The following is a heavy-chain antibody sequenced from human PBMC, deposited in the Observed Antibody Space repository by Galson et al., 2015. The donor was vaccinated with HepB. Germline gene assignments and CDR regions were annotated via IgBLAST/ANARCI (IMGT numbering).Heavy chain of an antibody. CDR1: GFTFGSYW. CDR3: ARGTMAARPVGLNY. J-gene: IGHJ4*02. D-gene: IGHD6-6*01. CDR2: IKQDGSEK. V-gene: IGHV3-7*03. Sequence: SLRLSCAATGFTFGSYWMSWVRQALGKGLEWVANIKQDGSEKNYVASVKGRFTISRDNSKNTLYLQMNSLRAADTAVYYCARGTMAARPVGLNYWGQGTLVTVSS.